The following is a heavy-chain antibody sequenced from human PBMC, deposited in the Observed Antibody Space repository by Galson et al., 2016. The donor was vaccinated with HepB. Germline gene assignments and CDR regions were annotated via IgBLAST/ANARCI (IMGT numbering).Heavy chain of an antibody. CDR1: GYIFTYYW. V-gene: IGHV5-51*01. Sequence: QSGADVKKPGESLKISCQASGYIFTYYWIGWVRQMPGKGLEWMGIVYPGDSNTRYSPSFQGQVTISAHKSISTAYLQWTSLEASDTAMYYCAGGAATIGLAFDFWGQGTLITVSS. CDR3: AGGAATIGLAFDF. J-gene: IGHJ4*02. D-gene: IGHD4-11*01. CDR2: VYPGDSNT.